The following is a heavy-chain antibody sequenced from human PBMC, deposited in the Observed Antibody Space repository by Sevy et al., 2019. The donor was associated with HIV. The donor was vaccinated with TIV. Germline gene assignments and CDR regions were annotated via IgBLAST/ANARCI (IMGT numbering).Heavy chain of an antibody. J-gene: IGHJ4*02. V-gene: IGHV3-23*01. CDR2: ISGSGGST. CDR1: GFTFSSYA. CDR3: AKEGGQIAVAGKDYFDY. Sequence: GGSLRLSCAASGFTFSSYAMSWVRQAPGKGLEWVSAISGSGGSTYYAYSVKGRFTISRDNSKNTLYLQMNSLRAEDTAVYYCAKEGGQIAVAGKDYFDYWGQGTLVTVSS. D-gene: IGHD6-19*01.